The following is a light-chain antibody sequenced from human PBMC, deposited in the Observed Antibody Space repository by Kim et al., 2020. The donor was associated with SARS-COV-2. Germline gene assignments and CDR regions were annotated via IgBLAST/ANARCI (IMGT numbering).Light chain of an antibody. CDR2: QDN. CDR1: KLGNKY. V-gene: IGLV3-1*01. J-gene: IGLJ2*01. CDR3: LTWDGNTAI. Sequence: SYELTQPPSVSVSPGQTASISCSGNKLGNKYACWYQQKPGQSPVLVIYQDNRRGSGIPERFSGSNSGNTATLTISGPQTMDEADYYCLTWDGNTAIFGGGTQLTVL.